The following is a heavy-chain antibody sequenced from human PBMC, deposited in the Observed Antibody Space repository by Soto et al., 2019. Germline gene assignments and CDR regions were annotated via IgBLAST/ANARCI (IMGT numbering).Heavy chain of an antibody. D-gene: IGHD6-19*01. CDR1: GYTFTNYG. Sequence: QVRLVQSGAEVKKPGASVKVSCKASGYTFTNYGISWVRQAPGQGLEWMGWISTYNGHTTSAQKLQGRVTMTRVTPTNTAHMELRSLTSDDTAVYFCARDWGQQWQAKGMDVWGQGPTVTVSS. V-gene: IGHV1-18*01. CDR2: ISTYNGHT. J-gene: IGHJ6*02. CDR3: ARDWGQQWQAKGMDV.